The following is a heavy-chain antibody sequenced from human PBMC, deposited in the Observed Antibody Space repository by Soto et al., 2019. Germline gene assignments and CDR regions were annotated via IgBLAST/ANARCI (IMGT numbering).Heavy chain of an antibody. CDR2: INHSGST. Sequence: SETLSLTCAVYGGSFSGYYWSWIRQPPGKGLEWIGEINHSGSTNYNPSLKSRVTISVDTSKNQFSLKLSSVTAADTAVYYCARRVIYYYGMAVRGQGTTGTASS. J-gene: IGHJ6*02. CDR3: ARRVIYYYGMAV. V-gene: IGHV4-34*01. D-gene: IGHD2-8*01. CDR1: GGSFSGYY.